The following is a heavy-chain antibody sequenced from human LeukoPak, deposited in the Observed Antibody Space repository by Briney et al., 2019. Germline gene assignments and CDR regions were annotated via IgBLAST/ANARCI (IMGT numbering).Heavy chain of an antibody. CDR3: ARDSSSSWPYYFDY. V-gene: IGHV1-69*13. D-gene: IGHD6-13*01. CDR1: GYTFTSYG. Sequence: ASVKVSCKASGYTFTSYGISWVRQAPGQGLEWMGGIIPIFGTANYAQKFQGRVTITADESTSTAYMELSSLRSEDTAVYYCARDSSSSWPYYFDYWGQGTLVTVSS. J-gene: IGHJ4*02. CDR2: IIPIFGTA.